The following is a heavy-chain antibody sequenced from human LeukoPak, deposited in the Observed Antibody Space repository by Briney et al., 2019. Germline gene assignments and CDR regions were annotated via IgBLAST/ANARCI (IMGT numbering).Heavy chain of an antibody. V-gene: IGHV3-21*01. CDR2: ISSGSSYI. CDR3: ARDGGNGMDA. D-gene: IGHD3-16*01. Sequence: PGGSLRLSCAASGFTFSDCSMNWVRQAPGKGLEWVSSISSGSSYISYADSVKGRFTISRDNAKNSLYLQMNSLRAEDTAVYYCARDGGNGMDAWGQGTTVTVSS. J-gene: IGHJ6*02. CDR1: GFTFSDCS.